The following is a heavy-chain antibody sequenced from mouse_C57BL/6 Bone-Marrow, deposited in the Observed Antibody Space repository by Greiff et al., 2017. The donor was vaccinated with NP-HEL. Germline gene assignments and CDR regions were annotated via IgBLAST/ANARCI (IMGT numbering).Heavy chain of an antibody. D-gene: IGHD2-3*01. CDR3: SEDAAVYYCVWLLRSYWYFDV. Sequence: VQLQQSGPELARPWASVKISCQAFYTFSRRVHFAIRDTNYWMQWVKQRPGQGLEWIGAIYPGNGDTSYNQKFKGKATLTADKSSSTAYMPLSSLTSEDAAVYYCVWLLRSYWYFDVWGTGTTVTVSS. V-gene: IGHV1-87*01. J-gene: IGHJ1*03. CDR1: YTFSRRVH. CDR2: GQGLEWIG.